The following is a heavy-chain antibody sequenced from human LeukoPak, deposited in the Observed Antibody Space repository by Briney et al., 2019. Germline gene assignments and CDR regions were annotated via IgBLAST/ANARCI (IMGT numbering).Heavy chain of an antibody. J-gene: IGHJ4*02. CDR2: ISYDGSNK. D-gene: IGHD1-1*01. V-gene: IGHV3-30*18. Sequence: GGSLRLSCAASGFTFSSYGMHWVRQAPGKGLEWVVVISYDGSNKYYADSVKGRFTISRDNSKNTLYLQMNSLRAEDTAVYYCAKDAYNWNDALGDYWGQGTLVTVSS. CDR3: AKDAYNWNDALGDY. CDR1: GFTFSSYG.